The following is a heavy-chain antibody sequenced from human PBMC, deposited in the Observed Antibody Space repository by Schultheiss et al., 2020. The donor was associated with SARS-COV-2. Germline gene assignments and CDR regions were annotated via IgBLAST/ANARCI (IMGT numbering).Heavy chain of an antibody. CDR1: GFTFSSYS. Sequence: GESLKISCAASGFTFSSYSMNWVRQAPGKGLEWVSSISSSSSYIYYADSVKGRFTISRDNAKNSLYLQMNSLRAEDTAVYYCAREWQWLVDPGSGMDVWGQGTTVTVSS. V-gene: IGHV3-21*01. CDR3: AREWQWLVDPGSGMDV. CDR2: ISSSSSYI. J-gene: IGHJ6*02. D-gene: IGHD6-19*01.